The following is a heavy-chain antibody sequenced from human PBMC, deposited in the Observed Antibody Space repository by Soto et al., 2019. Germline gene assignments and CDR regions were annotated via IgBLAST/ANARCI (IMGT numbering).Heavy chain of an antibody. Sequence: SETLSLTCAVYGGSFSGDYWSWIRQPPGKGLEWIGEINHSGSTNYNPSLKSRVTISVDTSKKQFSLKLSSVTAADTAVYYCARLGCSSWYYSYGMDVWCQGTSVSGSS. CDR3: ARLGCSSWYYSYGMDV. CDR1: GGSFSGDY. D-gene: IGHD6-13*01. J-gene: IGHJ6*02. V-gene: IGHV4-34*01. CDR2: INHSGST.